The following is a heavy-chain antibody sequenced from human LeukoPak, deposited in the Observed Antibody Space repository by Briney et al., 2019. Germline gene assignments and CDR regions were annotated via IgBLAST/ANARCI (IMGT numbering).Heavy chain of an antibody. CDR2: MNPNSGNT. CDR1: GYTFTSYD. J-gene: IGHJ4*02. CDR3: ARKYLYGSGKPHFDH. V-gene: IGHV1-8*01. Sequence: GASVNVSCKASGYTFTSYDINWVRQATGQGLEWMGWMNPNSGNTGYAQKFQGRVTMTRNTSISTAYMELSSLRSDDTAVYFCARKYLYGSGKPHFDHWGQGTLVTVSS. D-gene: IGHD3-10*01.